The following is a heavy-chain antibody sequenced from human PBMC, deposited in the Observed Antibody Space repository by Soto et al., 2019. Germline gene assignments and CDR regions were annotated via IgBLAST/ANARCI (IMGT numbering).Heavy chain of an antibody. CDR3: ARSDSSGYYSYYFDY. D-gene: IGHD3-22*01. Sequence: SETLSLTCNVSGGSIGSKTSCWGWIRQPPGKGLEWIATFYYSEYTYYNPSLKSRVTIFVDASKNQFSLKLSSVTAADTAVYYCARSDSSGYYSYYFDYWGQGTLVTVSS. CDR1: GGSIGSKTSC. CDR2: FYYSEYT. V-gene: IGHV4-39*01. J-gene: IGHJ4*02.